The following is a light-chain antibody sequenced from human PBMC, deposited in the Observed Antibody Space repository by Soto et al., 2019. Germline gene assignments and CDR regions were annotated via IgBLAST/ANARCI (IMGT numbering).Light chain of an antibody. CDR2: KAS. Sequence: DIPMTQSPSTLSASVGDRVTITCRASQNINSWLAWYQQKPGKAPKLLIYKASTLESGVPSRFSGSGSGTEFTLTISSLQPDDFATYYCQQYSDYAFGQGTKLEIK. CDR1: QNINSW. J-gene: IGKJ2*01. V-gene: IGKV1-5*03. CDR3: QQYSDYA.